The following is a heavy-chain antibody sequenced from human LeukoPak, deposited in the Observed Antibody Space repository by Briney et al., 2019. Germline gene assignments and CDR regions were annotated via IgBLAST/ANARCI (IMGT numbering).Heavy chain of an antibody. CDR3: AREATTVVHPMRGDY. D-gene: IGHD4-23*01. V-gene: IGHV1-18*01. CDR2: ISAYNGNT. Sequence: ASVKVSCKASGYTFTSYGISWVRQAPGQGLEWMGWISAYNGNTNYAQKLQGRVTMTTDTSTSTAYMELRSLRSDDTAVYYCAREATTVVHPMRGDYWGQGTLVTVSS. CDR1: GYTFTSYG. J-gene: IGHJ4*02.